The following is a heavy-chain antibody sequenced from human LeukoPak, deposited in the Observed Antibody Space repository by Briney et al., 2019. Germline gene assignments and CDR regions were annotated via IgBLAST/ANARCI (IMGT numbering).Heavy chain of an antibody. CDR1: GGTFSSYA. J-gene: IGHJ5*02. CDR3: ARGIAARPSNWFDP. Sequence: ASVKVSCKASGGTFSSYAISRVRQAPGQGLEWMGGIIPIFGTANYAQKFQGRVTITADESTSTAYMELSSLRSEDTAVYYCARGIAARPSNWFDPWGQGTLVTVSS. CDR2: IIPIFGTA. D-gene: IGHD6-6*01. V-gene: IGHV1-69*13.